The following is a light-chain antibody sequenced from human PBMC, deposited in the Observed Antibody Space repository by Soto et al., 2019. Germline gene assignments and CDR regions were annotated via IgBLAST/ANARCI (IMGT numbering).Light chain of an antibody. CDR3: SSTAGNNNLV. CDR1: SSYVGGHNY. V-gene: IGLV2-8*01. CDR2: EVS. Sequence: QSALTQSPSASGSPGQSVTISCTGTSSYVGGHNYVSWYQHHPGKAPKLIIYEVSKRPSGVPDRFSGSKSANTASLTVSGLQAEDEAFYYCSSTAGNNNLVFGGGTKLTVL. J-gene: IGLJ3*02.